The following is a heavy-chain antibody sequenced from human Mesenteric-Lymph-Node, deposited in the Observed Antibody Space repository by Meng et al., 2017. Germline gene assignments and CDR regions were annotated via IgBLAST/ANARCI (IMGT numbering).Heavy chain of an antibody. CDR1: GYTFTSYD. CDR2: MNPNSGNT. Sequence: ASVKVSCKASGYTFTSYDINWVRQATGQGLEWMGWMNPNSGNTGYAQKFQGRVTITRNTSINTAYMELSSLRSEDTAVYYCACTVTYYYYYGMDVWGQGTTVTVSS. CDR3: ACTVTYYYYYGMDV. V-gene: IGHV1-8*01. D-gene: IGHD4-17*01. J-gene: IGHJ6*02.